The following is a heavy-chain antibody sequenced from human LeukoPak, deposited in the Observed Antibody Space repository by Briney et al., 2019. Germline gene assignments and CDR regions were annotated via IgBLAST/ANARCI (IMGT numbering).Heavy chain of an antibody. D-gene: IGHD6-13*01. CDR3: ARAHYGRQQRYYYYYMDV. CDR1: GFTFRRYG. Sequence: PGGSLRLSCAASGFTFRRYGMSWVRQAPGKGLEWGSVIYSGGSTYYADSVKGRFTISRDNSKNTLYLQMNSLRAEDTAVYYCARAHYGRQQRYYYYYMDVWGKGTTVTISS. CDR2: IYSGGST. V-gene: IGHV3-66*01. J-gene: IGHJ6*03.